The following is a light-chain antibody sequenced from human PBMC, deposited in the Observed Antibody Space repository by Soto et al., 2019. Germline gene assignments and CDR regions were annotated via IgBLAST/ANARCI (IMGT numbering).Light chain of an antibody. J-gene: IGKJ4*01. CDR1: QDISYY. V-gene: IGKV1-33*01. CDR2: DAS. CDR3: QHYFTLPRI. Sequence: DIQMTQSPSSLSAFVGDRVTITCQASQDISYYLNWYQQKPGKAPKLLIYDASSLESGVPSRFSGGGSGTYFTFTIAGLHPVLIATYFCQHYFTLPRIFGGGTKVGTK.